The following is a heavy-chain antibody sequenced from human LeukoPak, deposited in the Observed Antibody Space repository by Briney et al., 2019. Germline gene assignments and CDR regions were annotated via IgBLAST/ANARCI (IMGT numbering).Heavy chain of an antibody. CDR3: AKHRTYYYGSGSYLYFDY. D-gene: IGHD3-10*01. CDR1: GFTFSSYA. V-gene: IGHV3-23*01. J-gene: IGHJ4*02. CDR2: ISGSGGST. Sequence: PGGSLRLSCAASGFTFSSYAMSWVRQAPGKGLEWVSAISGSGGSTYYADSVKGRFTISRDNSKNTLYLQMNSLRAEDTAVHYCAKHRTYYYGSGSYLYFDYWGQGTLVTVSS.